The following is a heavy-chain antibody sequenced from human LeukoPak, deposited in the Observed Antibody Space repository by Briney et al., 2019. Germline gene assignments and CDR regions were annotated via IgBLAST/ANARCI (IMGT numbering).Heavy chain of an antibody. D-gene: IGHD1-14*01. Sequence: SETLSLTCTVSGGSVSSGSYYWSWIRQPPGKGLEWIGYIYYSGSTNYNPSLKSRVTISVDTSKNQFSLKLSSVTAAGTAVYYCARTGWYFDLWGRGTLVTVSS. J-gene: IGHJ2*01. CDR3: ARTGWYFDL. CDR2: IYYSGST. CDR1: GGSVSSGSYY. V-gene: IGHV4-61*01.